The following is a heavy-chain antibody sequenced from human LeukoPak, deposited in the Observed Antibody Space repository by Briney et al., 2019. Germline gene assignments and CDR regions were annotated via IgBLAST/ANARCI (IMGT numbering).Heavy chain of an antibody. J-gene: IGHJ6*03. V-gene: IGHV3-23*01. Sequence: PGGSLRLSCAASGFTFSSYAMSWVRQAPGKGLEWVSAISNSGVSTNYADSVKGRFTISRDNSKNTLYLQMNSRRAEDTAVYYCTTGNGDYAGGYYYYYYMDVWGKGTTVTVSS. CDR3: TTGNGDYAGGYYYYYYMDV. CDR2: ISNSGVST. D-gene: IGHD4-17*01. CDR1: GFTFSSYA.